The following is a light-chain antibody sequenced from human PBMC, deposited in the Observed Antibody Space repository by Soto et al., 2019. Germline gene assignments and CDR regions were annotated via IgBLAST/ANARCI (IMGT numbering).Light chain of an antibody. CDR1: QDISNF. J-gene: IGKJ1*01. V-gene: IGKV1-9*01. CDR2: GAS. Sequence: DIQLTQSPSFLSASVGDRVTITCRASQDISNFLAWFQQKPGRAPKLLIYGASTLQTGVPSRFSGSGSGTEFTLTISSLQPEDFATYYCQQYYKYSTFGHGTKVDVK. CDR3: QQYYKYST.